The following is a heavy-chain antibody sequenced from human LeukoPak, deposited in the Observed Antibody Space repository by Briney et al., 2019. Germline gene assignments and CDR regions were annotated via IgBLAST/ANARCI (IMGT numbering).Heavy chain of an antibody. V-gene: IGHV1-2*02. CDR3: ARETISYNWFDP. CDR2: INPNSGGT. J-gene: IGHJ5*02. Sequence: ASVKVSCKTSGYTFIDYHIHWVRQAPGQGLEWMGWINPNSGGTNYAQKFQGRVTMTRDTSISTAYMELSRLRSDDTAVYYCARETISYNWFDPWGQGTLVTVSS. D-gene: IGHD4/OR15-4a*01. CDR1: GYTFIDYH.